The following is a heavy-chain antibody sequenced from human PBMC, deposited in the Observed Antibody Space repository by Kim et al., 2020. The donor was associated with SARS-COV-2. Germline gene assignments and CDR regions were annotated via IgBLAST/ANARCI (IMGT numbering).Heavy chain of an antibody. CDR2: ISSSSSYI. J-gene: IGHJ4*02. D-gene: IGHD2-15*01. V-gene: IGHV3-21*01. Sequence: GGSLRLSCAASGFTFSSYSMNWVRQVPGKGLEWVSSISSSSSYIYYADSVKGRFTISRDNAKNSLYLQMNSLRAEDTAVYYCARAGIYVDCSGGSCYSNYWGQGTLVTVSS. CDR1: GFTFSSYS. CDR3: ARAGIYVDCSGGSCYSNY.